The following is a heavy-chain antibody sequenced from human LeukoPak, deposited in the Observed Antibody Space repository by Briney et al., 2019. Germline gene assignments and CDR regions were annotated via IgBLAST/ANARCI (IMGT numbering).Heavy chain of an antibody. D-gene: IGHD3-10*01. CDR3: ARGRRNYYGSGSYRSALDY. V-gene: IGHV1-18*01. Sequence: ASVKVSCKASGGTFSSYAISWVRQAPGQGLEWMGWISAYNGNTNYAQKLQGRVTMTTDTSTSTAYMELRSLRSDDTAVYYCARGRRNYYGSGSYRSALDYWGQGTLVTVSS. J-gene: IGHJ4*02. CDR1: GGTFSSYA. CDR2: ISAYNGNT.